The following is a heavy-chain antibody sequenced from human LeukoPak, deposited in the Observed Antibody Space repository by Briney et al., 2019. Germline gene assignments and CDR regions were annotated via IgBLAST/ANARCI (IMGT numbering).Heavy chain of an antibody. CDR1: GFTFGDYA. CDR2: IRSKAYGGTT. Sequence: GGSLRLSCTASGFTFGDYAMSWFRQAPGKGLEWVGFIRSKAYGGTTEYAASVKGRFTISRDDSKSIAYLQMNSLKTEDTAVYYCTRDHYGDYTGKAAGYWGQGTLVTVSS. CDR3: TRDHYGDYTGKAAGY. V-gene: IGHV3-49*03. J-gene: IGHJ4*02. D-gene: IGHD4-17*01.